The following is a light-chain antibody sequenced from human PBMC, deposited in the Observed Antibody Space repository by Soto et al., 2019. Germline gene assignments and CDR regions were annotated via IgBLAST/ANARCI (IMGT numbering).Light chain of an antibody. V-gene: IGLV2-11*01. Sequence: QSALTQPRSVSGSPGQSVTISRTGTSSDVGNYNYVSWYQQHPGKVPKLMIYDVNKRPSGVPDRFSGSKSGNTASLTISGLQAEDEADYYCCSYAGSYTVVFGGGTKLTVL. CDR3: CSYAGSYTVV. J-gene: IGLJ2*01. CDR1: SSDVGNYNY. CDR2: DVN.